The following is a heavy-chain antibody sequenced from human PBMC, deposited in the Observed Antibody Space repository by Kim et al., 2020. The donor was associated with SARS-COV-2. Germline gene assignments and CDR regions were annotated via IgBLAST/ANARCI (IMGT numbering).Heavy chain of an antibody. Sequence: GGSLRLSCAASGFTFSSYAMSWVRQAPGKGLEWVSAISGSGGSTYYADSVKGRFTISRDNSKNTLYLQMNSLGAEDTAVYYCAKSLVQGTPSRWWRPMGDWGQGTLVTVSS. D-gene: IGHD3-10*01. CDR1: GFTFSSYA. J-gene: IGHJ4*02. V-gene: IGHV3-23*01. CDR3: AKSLVQGTPSRWWRPMGD. CDR2: ISGSGGST.